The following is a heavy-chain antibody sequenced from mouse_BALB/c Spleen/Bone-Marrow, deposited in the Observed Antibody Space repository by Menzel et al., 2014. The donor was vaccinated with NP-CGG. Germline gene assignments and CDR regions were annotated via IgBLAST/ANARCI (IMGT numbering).Heavy chain of an antibody. CDR2: IWGGGST. CDR1: GFSLSRYS. D-gene: IGHD2-1*01. Sequence: QVTLKECGPGLVAPSQSLSITCTVSGFSLSRYSVHWVRQPPGKGLEWLGMIWGGGSTDYNSALKSRLIISKDNSKSQVFLKMNSLQADDTAMYYCARIYGNFEAMDYWGQGTSVTVSS. V-gene: IGHV2-6-4*01. CDR3: ARIYGNFEAMDY. J-gene: IGHJ4*01.